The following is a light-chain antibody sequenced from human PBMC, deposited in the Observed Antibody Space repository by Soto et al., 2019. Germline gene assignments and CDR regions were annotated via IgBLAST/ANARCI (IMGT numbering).Light chain of an antibody. CDR1: QSVSSK. CDR2: GAS. CDR3: QQYKNWPPVT. Sequence: EIVMTQPPATLSVSPGERATLSCRASQSVSSKLAWYQQKPGQAPRLLIYGASTRATGIPARFSGSGSGTEFTLTISRLQSEDFAVYYCQQYKNWPPVTFGQGTKVDIK. V-gene: IGKV3-15*01. J-gene: IGKJ1*01.